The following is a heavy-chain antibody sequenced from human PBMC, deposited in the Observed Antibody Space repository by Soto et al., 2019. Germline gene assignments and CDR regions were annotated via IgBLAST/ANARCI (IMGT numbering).Heavy chain of an antibody. CDR1: GFTFDDYA. Sequence: DVQLVESGGGLVQPGRSLRLSCAASGFTFDDYAMHWDRQAPGTGLEWVSGISWNSGSIGYADSVKGRFTISRDNAKNSLYLQMSSLRAEDTALYYCAKYSLVHGGYEYYFDYWGQGTLVTVSS. J-gene: IGHJ4*02. D-gene: IGHD5-12*01. CDR2: ISWNSGSI. CDR3: AKYSLVHGGYEYYFDY. V-gene: IGHV3-9*01.